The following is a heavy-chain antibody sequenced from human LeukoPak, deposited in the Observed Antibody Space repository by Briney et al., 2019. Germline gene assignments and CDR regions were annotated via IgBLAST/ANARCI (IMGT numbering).Heavy chain of an antibody. D-gene: IGHD3-22*01. CDR2: IIPIFGTA. V-gene: IGHV1-69*05. Sequence: ASVKVSCKASGGTFSSYAISWVRQAPGQGLEWMGGIIPIFGTANYAQKFQGRVTITTDESTSTAYMELSSLRSEDTAVYYCARVASDYYDSSGYYYFDYWGQGTLVTVSS. J-gene: IGHJ4*02. CDR3: ARVASDYYDSSGYYYFDY. CDR1: GGTFSSYA.